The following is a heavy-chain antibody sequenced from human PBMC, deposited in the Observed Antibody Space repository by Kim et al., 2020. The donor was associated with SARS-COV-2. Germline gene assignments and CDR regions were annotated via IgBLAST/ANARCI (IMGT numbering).Heavy chain of an antibody. CDR3: ARGSIAAALRGNYYGMDV. J-gene: IGHJ6*02. CDR1: GYTFTSYG. CDR2: ISAYNGNT. Sequence: ASVKVSCKASGYTFTSYGISWVRQAPGQGLEWMGWISAYNGNTNYAQKLQGRVTMTTDTSTSTAYMELRSLRSDDTAVYYCARGSIAAALRGNYYGMDVWGQGTTVTVSS. D-gene: IGHD6-13*01. V-gene: IGHV1-18*01.